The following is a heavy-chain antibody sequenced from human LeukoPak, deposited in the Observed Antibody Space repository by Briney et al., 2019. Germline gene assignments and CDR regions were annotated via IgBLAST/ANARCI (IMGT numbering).Heavy chain of an antibody. CDR1: GFTFSSYG. V-gene: IGHV3-30*18. J-gene: IGHJ4*02. CDR3: AKDPAYYYDSSGYIDY. D-gene: IGHD3-22*01. Sequence: GGSLRLSCAASGFTFSSYGMHWVRQAPGKGLEWLAVISYDGSNKYYADSVKGRFTISRDNSKNTLYLQMNSLRAEDTAVYYCAKDPAYYYDSSGYIDYWGQGTLVTVSS. CDR2: ISYDGSNK.